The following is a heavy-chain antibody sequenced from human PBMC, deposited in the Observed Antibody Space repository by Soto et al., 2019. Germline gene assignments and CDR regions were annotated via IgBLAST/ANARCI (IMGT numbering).Heavy chain of an antibody. CDR3: AKGFDHEPYYYGMAV. D-gene: IGHD3-9*01. CDR1: GFIFSSYA. CDR2: ISGSGGST. J-gene: IGHJ6*02. Sequence: PGGSLRLSCEASGFIFSSYAMSWVRQAPGKGLEWVSSISGSGGSTYYADSVKGRFTISRDNSKNTLYLQMNSLRAEDTAVYYCAKGFDHEPYYYGMAVWGQGTAVTVSS. V-gene: IGHV3-23*01.